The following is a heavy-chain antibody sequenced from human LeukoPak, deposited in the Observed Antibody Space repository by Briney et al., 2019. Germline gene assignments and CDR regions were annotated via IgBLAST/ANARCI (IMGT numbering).Heavy chain of an antibody. CDR2: IHPSGST. CDR3: ARGKPVYYGSGSYKYGAFDI. D-gene: IGHD3-10*01. J-gene: IGHJ3*02. Sequence: SQTLSLTCTVSGGSISSGSYYWSWIRQPAGKGLEWIGRIHPSGSTNYNPSLKSRITLSVDTSKNQFSLKLSSVTAADTAVYYCARGKPVYYGSGSYKYGAFDIWGQGTMVTVSS. CDR1: GGSISSGSYY. V-gene: IGHV4-61*02.